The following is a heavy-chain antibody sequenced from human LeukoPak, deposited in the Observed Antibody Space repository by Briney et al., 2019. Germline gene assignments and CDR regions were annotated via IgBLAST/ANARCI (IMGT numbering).Heavy chain of an antibody. Sequence: SETLSLTCTVSGGSISSSNWLSWVRQRPGKGLEWIGEIYHSGSTNYNPCLKSRLTISVDKYKNQFSLKLSSVTAADTAVYYCARDWGGSGYSYGFFDYWGQGTLVTVSS. CDR3: ARDWGGSGYSYGFFDY. J-gene: IGHJ4*02. D-gene: IGHD5-18*01. V-gene: IGHV4-4*02. CDR2: IYHSGST. CDR1: GGSISSSNW.